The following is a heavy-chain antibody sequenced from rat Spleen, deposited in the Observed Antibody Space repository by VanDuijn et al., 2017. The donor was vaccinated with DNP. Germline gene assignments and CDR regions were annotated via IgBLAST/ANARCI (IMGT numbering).Heavy chain of an antibody. CDR2: ISYSGST. D-gene: IGHD1-7*01. V-gene: IGHV3-1*01. J-gene: IGHJ2*01. CDR3: ARWTRYFDY. Sequence: EVQLQESGSGLVKPSQSLSLTCSVTGSSIISNYWAWIRKFPGNKMEYIGHISYSGSTNYNPSLKSRISITRDTSKNHFFLHLNSVTTEDTATYYCARWTRYFDYWGQGVMVTVSS. CDR1: GSSIISNY.